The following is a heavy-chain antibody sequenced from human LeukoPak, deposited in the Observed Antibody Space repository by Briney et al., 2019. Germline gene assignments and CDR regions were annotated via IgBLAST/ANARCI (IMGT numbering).Heavy chain of an antibody. J-gene: IGHJ4*02. CDR2: IWYDGSNK. V-gene: IGHV3-33*01. D-gene: IGHD5-18*01. CDR1: GFTFSSYG. CDR3: AREDDSYGHPFDY. Sequence: GGSLRLSCAASGFTFSSYGMHWVRQAPGKGLEWVAVIWYDGSNKYYADSVKGRFTISRDNSKNTLYLQMNSLRAEDTAVYYCAREDDSYGHPFDYWGQGTLVTVSP.